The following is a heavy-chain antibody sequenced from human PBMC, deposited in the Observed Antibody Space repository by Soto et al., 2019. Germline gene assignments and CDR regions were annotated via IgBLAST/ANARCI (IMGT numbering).Heavy chain of an antibody. Sequence: SETLSLTCTVSGGSISSDIHYWGWIRQPPGKGLEWIGTIYYSGNTYYNPPLRSRVTISMDTSKNQFSLRLTSVTAADTAVYYCARHTDCGSGSSCLGSDNMDTDAFDIWGQGTMVTVSS. D-gene: IGHD3-10*01. CDR2: IYYSGNT. V-gene: IGHV4-39*01. CDR1: GGSISSDIHY. J-gene: IGHJ3*02. CDR3: ARHTDCGSGSSCLGSDNMDTDAFDI.